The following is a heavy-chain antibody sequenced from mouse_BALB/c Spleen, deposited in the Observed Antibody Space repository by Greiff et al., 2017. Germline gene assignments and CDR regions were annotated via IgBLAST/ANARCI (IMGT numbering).Heavy chain of an antibody. CDR1: GFSLTSYG. J-gene: IGHJ1*01. CDR3: ARDRGLLLWYFDV. D-gene: IGHD2-3*01. V-gene: IGHV2-9*02. Sequence: VKLMESGPGLVAPSQSLSITCTVSGFSLTSYGVHWVRQPPGKGLEWLGVIWAGGSTNYNSALMSRLSISKDNSKSQVFLKMNSLQTDDTAMYYCARDRGLLLWYFDVWGAGTTVTVSS. CDR2: IWAGGST.